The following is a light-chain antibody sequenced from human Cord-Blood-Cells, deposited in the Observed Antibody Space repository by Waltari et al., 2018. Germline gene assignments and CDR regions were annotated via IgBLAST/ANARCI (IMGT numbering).Light chain of an antibody. CDR3: CSYAGSSTYV. CDR2: EGS. J-gene: IGLJ1*01. V-gene: IGLV2-23*01. CDR1: SSDVGSYNL. Sequence: QSALTQPAPVSGSPGQSITIPCTGTSSDVGSYNLVSWYQQHPGKAPKLMIYEGSKRPSGVSNRFSGSKSGNTASLTISELQAEDEADYYCCSYAGSSTYVFGTGTKVTVL.